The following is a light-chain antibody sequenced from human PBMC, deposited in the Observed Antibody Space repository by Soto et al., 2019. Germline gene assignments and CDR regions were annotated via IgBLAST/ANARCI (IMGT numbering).Light chain of an antibody. V-gene: IGLV2-8*01. CDR1: SSDVGGYNY. J-gene: IGLJ1*01. CDR2: EVN. Sequence: QSALTQPPSASGSPGQSVTISCTGTSSDVGGYNYVSWYQQHPGKAPKLMIYEVNKRPSGVPDRFSGSKSGNTASLTVSGLQAEDEADYYCSSYAGTPFGFGTGTKVTVL. CDR3: SSYAGTPFG.